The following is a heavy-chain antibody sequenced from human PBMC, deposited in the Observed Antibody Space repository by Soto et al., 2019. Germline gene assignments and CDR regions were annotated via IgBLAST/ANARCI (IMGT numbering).Heavy chain of an antibody. D-gene: IGHD4-4*01. J-gene: IGHJ6*02. CDR1: GFTFSNAW. CDR3: TTDPPDYSKPSYYYYYGMDV. V-gene: IGHV3-15*01. Sequence: KPGGSLRLSCAASGFTFSNAWMSLVRQAPGKGLEWVGRIKSKTDCGTTDYAAPVKGRFTISRDDSKNTLYLQMNSLKTEDTAVYYCTTDPPDYSKPSYYYYYGMDVWGQGTTVTVSS. CDR2: IKSKTDCGTT.